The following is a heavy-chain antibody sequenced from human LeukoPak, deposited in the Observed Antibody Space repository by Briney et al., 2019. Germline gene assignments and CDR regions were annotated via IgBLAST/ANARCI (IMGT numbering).Heavy chain of an antibody. CDR3: ARQYYDILTGYHRGDAFDI. D-gene: IGHD3-9*01. V-gene: IGHV4-4*07. Sequence: SETLSLTCTVSGGSISSYYWSWIRQPAGKGLEWIGRIYTSGSTNYNPSLKSRVTMSVDTSKNQFSLKLSSVTAADTAVYYCARQYYDILTGYHRGDAFDIWGQGTMVTVSS. J-gene: IGHJ3*02. CDR1: GGSISSYY. CDR2: IYTSGST.